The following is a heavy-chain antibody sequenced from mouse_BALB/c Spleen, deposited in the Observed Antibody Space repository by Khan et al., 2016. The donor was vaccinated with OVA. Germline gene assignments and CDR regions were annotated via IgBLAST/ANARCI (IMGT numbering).Heavy chain of an antibody. J-gene: IGHJ3*01. CDR2: ISTGGDNT. Sequence: EVELVESGGGLVKPGGSLKLSCEASGFTFSSFTMPWVSQTPEKRLEWVASISTGGDNTYYPDRVTGRFAISRDTAQNNLYLQMSSLLSADTALYYCARSNCGPFPYWGQGTLVTVSA. V-gene: IGHV5-9*03. CDR3: ARSNCGPFPY. CDR1: GFTFSSFT. D-gene: IGHD1-1*02.